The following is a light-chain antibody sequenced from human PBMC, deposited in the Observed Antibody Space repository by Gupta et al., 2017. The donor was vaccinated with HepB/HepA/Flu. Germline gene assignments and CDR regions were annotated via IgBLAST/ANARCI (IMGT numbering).Light chain of an antibody. Sequence: IQMTQSPSYLSAFVGDRVTITCRASHGISICLNWYQQKAGRAPKILIYSTSSLQSGVPSRFSGSGSGTDFTLTISSLQPEDFATYYCQQSYMTPLTFGGGTKVDI. CDR2: STS. CDR1: HGISIC. J-gene: IGKJ4*01. V-gene: IGKV1-39*01. CDR3: QQSYMTPLT.